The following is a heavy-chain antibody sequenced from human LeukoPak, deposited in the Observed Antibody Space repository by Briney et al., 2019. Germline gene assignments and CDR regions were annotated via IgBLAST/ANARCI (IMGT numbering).Heavy chain of an antibody. D-gene: IGHD6-19*01. CDR1: GGTFSSYA. CDR2: IIPILGIA. CDR3: ARDKYSSGWYYFDY. J-gene: IGHJ4*02. V-gene: IGHV1-69*04. Sequence: SVKVSCKASGGTFSSYAISWVRQAPGQGLEWMGRIIPILGIANYAQKFQGRVTITADKSTSTAYMELSSLRSEDTAVYYCARDKYSSGWYYFDYWGQGTLVTVSS.